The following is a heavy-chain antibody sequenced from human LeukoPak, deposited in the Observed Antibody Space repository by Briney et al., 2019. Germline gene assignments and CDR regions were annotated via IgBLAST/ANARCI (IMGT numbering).Heavy chain of an antibody. CDR3: ARRAHSGAMITHYY. J-gene: IGHJ4*02. V-gene: IGHV5-51*01. CDR2: IYPGDSNS. D-gene: IGHD5-12*01. Sequence: GGPRQISVRGPGYGFTSYWIVGVRQMPGKGLEWRGVIYPGDSNSTYTPSFPGHVTISADNSISTAYLQWSSLKASDTAMYYCARRAHSGAMITHYYWGQGTLVTVSS. CDR1: GYGFTSYW.